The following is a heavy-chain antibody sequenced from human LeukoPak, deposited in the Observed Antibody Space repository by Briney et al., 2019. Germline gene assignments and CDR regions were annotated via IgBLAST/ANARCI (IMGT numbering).Heavy chain of an antibody. V-gene: IGHV1/OR15-1*04. CDR1: GYILTACD. CDR2: IIPNSGAT. D-gene: IGHD6-6*01. CDR3: ARHDGIAAPPSY. Sequence: ASVKVSCKGSGYILTACDLHWVRPAPGQGGEWMGRIIPNSGATNYAQSFQGRVTLTRHTSTPTAYLQWSSLTASDTAMYYCARHDGIAAPPSYWGQGTLVTVSS. J-gene: IGHJ4*02.